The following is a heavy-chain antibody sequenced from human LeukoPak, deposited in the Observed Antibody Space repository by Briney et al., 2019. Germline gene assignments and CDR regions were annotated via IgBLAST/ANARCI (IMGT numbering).Heavy chain of an antibody. J-gene: IGHJ6*03. CDR2: IYPGDSDT. V-gene: IGHV5-51*01. Sequence: GESLKISCQGSGYSFSTYWITWVRQMPGKGLEWMGIIYPGDSDTRYSPSFQGQVTISADKSISTAYLQWSSLKASDTAMYYCARHTGFADSSGLSGYYYYYMDVWGKGTTVTISS. CDR3: ARHTGFADSSGLSGYYYYYMDV. CDR1: GYSFSTYW. D-gene: IGHD3-22*01.